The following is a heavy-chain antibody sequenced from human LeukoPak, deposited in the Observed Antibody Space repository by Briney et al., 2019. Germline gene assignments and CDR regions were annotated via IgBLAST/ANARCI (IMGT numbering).Heavy chain of an antibody. J-gene: IGHJ4*02. CDR2: INHSGST. CDR3: ARADGQYYDFWSGYLLFDY. Sequence: SETLSLTCAVYGGSFSGYYWSWIRQPPGKGLEWIGEINHSGSTNYNPSLKSRVTISVDTSKNQFSLKLSSVTAADTAVYYCARADGQYYDFWSGYLLFDYWGQGTLVTVSS. CDR1: GGSFSGYY. V-gene: IGHV4-34*01. D-gene: IGHD3-3*01.